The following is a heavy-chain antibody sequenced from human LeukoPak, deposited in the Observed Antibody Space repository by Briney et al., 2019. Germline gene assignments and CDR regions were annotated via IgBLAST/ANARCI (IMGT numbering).Heavy chain of an antibody. CDR1: GFTFSSYS. J-gene: IGHJ4*02. CDR3: ARDPPTYYDFWSGYSC. CDR2: ISSCNSYI. D-gene: IGHD3-3*01. V-gene: IGHV3-21*01. Sequence: GGSLRLSCAASGFTFSSYSMNWVRQAPGKGLEWVSSISSCNSYIYYADSVKGRFTISRDNAKNSLYLQMNSLRAEDTAVYYCARDPPTYYDFWSGYSCWGQGTLVTVSS.